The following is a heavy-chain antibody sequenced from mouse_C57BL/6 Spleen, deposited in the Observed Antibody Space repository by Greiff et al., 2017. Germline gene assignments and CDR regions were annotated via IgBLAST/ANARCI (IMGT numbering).Heavy chain of an antibody. CDR1: GYSFTDYN. J-gene: IGHJ4*01. CDR2: INPNYGTT. CDR3: ARGTTVVATGAMDY. V-gene: IGHV1-39*01. Sequence: LVESGPELVKPGASVKISCKASGYSFTDYNMNWVKQSNGKSLEWIGVINPNYGTTSYNQKFKGKATLTVDQSSSTAYMQLNSLTSEDSAVYYCARGTTVVATGAMDYWGQGTSVTVSS. D-gene: IGHD1-1*01.